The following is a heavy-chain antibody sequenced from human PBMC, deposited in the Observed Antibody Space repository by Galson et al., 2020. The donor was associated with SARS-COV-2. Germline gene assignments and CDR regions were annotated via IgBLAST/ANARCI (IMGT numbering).Heavy chain of an antibody. D-gene: IGHD3-16*01. J-gene: IGHJ4*02. CDR1: GFTFDDCA. CDR2: ITWSGGKV. V-gene: IGHV3-9*01. Sequence: SLKNSCVASGFTFDDCAMHWARQAPGRGPEWVSSITWSGGKVGYAGSVKGRFTISRDNAKNSLYLQMNSLRAEDTALYYCGRSWGEDRRSAIDWGQGTLVTVSS. CDR3: GRSWGEDRRSAID.